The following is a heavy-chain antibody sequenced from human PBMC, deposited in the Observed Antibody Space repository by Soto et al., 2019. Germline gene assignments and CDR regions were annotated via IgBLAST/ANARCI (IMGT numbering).Heavy chain of an antibody. V-gene: IGHV4-30-2*01. D-gene: IGHD5-18*01. J-gene: IGHJ4*02. CDR1: GGSTSNAAYS. CDR2: IYPSGMP. CDR3: ARERGGYGLFDS. Sequence: SETLSLTCTVSGGSTSNAAYSWSWIRQPPGKGLEWIGYIYPSGMPFYNPSLRSRVTISIDRSNDQFSLNLKSVTAADTAVYYCARERGGYGLFDSWGQGTLVTVSS.